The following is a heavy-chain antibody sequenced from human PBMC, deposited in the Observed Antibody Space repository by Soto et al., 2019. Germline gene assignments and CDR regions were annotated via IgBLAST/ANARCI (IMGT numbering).Heavy chain of an antibody. CDR3: ARVPGP. CDR1: GGSISSGGYS. CDR2: IYHSGST. V-gene: IGHV4-30-2*01. Sequence: QLHLQESGSGLVKPSPTLSLTCAVSGGSISSGGYSWSWIRQPPGKGLAWIGYIYHSGSTYYNPSLKSRVTISVDRSKNQFSLKLSSVTAADTAVYYCARVPGPWGQGTLVTVSS. J-gene: IGHJ5*02.